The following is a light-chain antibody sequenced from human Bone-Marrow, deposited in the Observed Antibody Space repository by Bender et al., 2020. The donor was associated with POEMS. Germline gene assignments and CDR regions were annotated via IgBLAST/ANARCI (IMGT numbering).Light chain of an antibody. V-gene: IGLV2-23*03. CDR1: NSDVGSYTL. CDR3: CSYIGSNIFV. J-gene: IGLJ2*01. Sequence: QSALTQPASVSGSPGQSITISCTGTNSDVGSYTLVSWYQQHPGKAPKLMIYEGSKRPSGVSNRFSGSKSGNTASLTISGLQAEDDADYYCCSYIGSNIFVFGGGTKVTV. CDR2: EGS.